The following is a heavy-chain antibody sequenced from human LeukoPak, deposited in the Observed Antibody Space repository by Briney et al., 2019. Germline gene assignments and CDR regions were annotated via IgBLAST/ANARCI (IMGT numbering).Heavy chain of an antibody. V-gene: IGHV1-2*02. Sequence: ASVKVSCKASRYSFTGYYIHWVRQAPGQGLEWMGWINPNNGGTNFAQKFQGRVTMTRDTSITTAYLELSSLRSDDTAVYYCAREVDCSSPSCQLDYWGQGTLVTVSS. CDR3: AREVDCSSPSCQLDY. CDR2: INPNNGGT. CDR1: RYSFTGYY. D-gene: IGHD2-2*01. J-gene: IGHJ4*02.